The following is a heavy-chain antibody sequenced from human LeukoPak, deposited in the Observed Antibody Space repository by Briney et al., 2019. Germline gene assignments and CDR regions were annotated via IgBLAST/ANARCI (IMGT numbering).Heavy chain of an antibody. J-gene: IGHJ4*02. CDR1: GFTVSNYY. V-gene: IGHV3-53*01. Sequence: PGGSLRLSCAASGFTVSNYYMSWVRQAPGRGLEWVSVIYSGGSTYYAESVKGRFTISRDSSKNTLYLQMNSLRAEDTAVYYCARGRSYNSLSGVGYWGQGTLVTVSS. CDR3: ARGRSYNSLSGVGY. D-gene: IGHD2/OR15-2a*01. CDR2: IYSGGST.